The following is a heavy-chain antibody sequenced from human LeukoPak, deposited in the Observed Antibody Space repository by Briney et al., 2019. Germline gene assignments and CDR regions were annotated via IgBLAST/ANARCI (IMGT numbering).Heavy chain of an antibody. J-gene: IGHJ4*02. CDR1: GFTFSSYA. D-gene: IGHD3-22*01. CDR2: ISGSGGST. Sequence: GGSLRLSCAASGFTFSSYAMSWVRQAPGKGLEWVSAISGSGGSTYYADSVKGRFTISRDNSKNTLYLQMNSLRAEDTAVYYCAKDLNYYDSSALFDYWGQGTLVTVSS. V-gene: IGHV3-23*01. CDR3: AKDLNYYDSSALFDY.